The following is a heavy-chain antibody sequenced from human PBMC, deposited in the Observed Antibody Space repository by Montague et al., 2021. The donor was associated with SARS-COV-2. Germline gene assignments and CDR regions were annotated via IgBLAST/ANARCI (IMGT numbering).Heavy chain of an antibody. CDR2: INHSGST. CDR1: GGSFSGYY. D-gene: IGHD3-9*01. J-gene: IGHJ6*04. Sequence: SETLSLTCAVYGGSFSGYYWSWIRQPPGKGLEWIGEINHSGSTNYNPSLKSRVTISVDTSKNQFSLKLSSVTAADTAVYYCARGILLRYFDWTDYYYGMDAWGKGTTVTVP. V-gene: IGHV4-34*01. CDR3: ARGILLRYFDWTDYYYGMDA.